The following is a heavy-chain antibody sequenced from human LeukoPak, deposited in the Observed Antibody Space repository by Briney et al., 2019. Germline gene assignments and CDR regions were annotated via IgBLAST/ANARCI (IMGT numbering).Heavy chain of an antibody. CDR1: GASFSGYY. J-gene: IGHJ6*03. CDR3: ARGRCTRRRCSGGSCDHYYMDV. Sequence: AETLSFTCAVYGASFSGYYWSWIRQPLGKGLEWIGEVNHSGSTKYDPSPKGRVTISVDTSKNQFSLKLSSVTAADTAVYYCARGRCTRRRCSGGSCDHYYMDVWGKGTTVTVSS. D-gene: IGHD2-15*01. V-gene: IGHV4-34*01. CDR2: VNHSGST.